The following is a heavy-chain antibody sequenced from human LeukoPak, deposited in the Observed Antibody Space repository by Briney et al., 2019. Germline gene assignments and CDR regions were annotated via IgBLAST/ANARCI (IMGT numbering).Heavy chain of an antibody. V-gene: IGHV3-21*01. D-gene: IGHD1-14*01. CDR3: QPRTFSEFDP. CDR2: ISSSSDYI. Sequence: GGSLRLSCAASGFTFSTYNMNWVRQAPGKGLEWVSSISSSSDYIYYADSVKGRFTISRDNAKNSLYLQMNSLRAEDTAVYYCQPRTFSEFDPWGQGTLVTVSS. J-gene: IGHJ5*02. CDR1: GFTFSTYN.